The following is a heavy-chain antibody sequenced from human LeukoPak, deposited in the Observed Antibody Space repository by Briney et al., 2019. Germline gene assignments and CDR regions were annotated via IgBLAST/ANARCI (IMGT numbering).Heavy chain of an antibody. CDR3: ARDGRPAALWDGMDV. D-gene: IGHD2-2*01. Sequence: ASVTVSCKASGYTFTGYYMHWVRQAPGQGLEWMGWINPNSGGTNYAQKFQGWVTMTRGTSISTAYMELSRLRSDDTAVYYCARDGRPAALWDGMDVWGKGTTVTVSS. J-gene: IGHJ6*04. V-gene: IGHV1-2*04. CDR2: INPNSGGT. CDR1: GYTFTGYY.